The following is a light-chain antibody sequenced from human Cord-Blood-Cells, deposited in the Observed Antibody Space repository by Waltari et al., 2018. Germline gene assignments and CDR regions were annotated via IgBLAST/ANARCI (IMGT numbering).Light chain of an antibody. J-gene: IGLJ2*01. CDR2: SNN. V-gene: IGLV1-44*01. Sequence: QSVLTQPPSASGTPGQRPTISCSASTSTIASNTLNRYQQLPGTAPKLLIYSNNRRPSGVPDRFSGSKAGTSASLAISGLQSEDEADYYCAAWDDSLNGLVFGGGTKLTVL. CDR1: TSTIASNT. CDR3: AAWDDSLNGLV.